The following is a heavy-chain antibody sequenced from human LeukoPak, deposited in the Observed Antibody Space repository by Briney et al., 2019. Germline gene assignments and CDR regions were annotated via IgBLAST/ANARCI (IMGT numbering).Heavy chain of an antibody. CDR2: ISGSGGST. CDR3: AKAVQDIVVVPAALPSLISDY. D-gene: IGHD2-2*02. V-gene: IGHV3-23*01. Sequence: GGSLRLSCAASGFTFSSYAMSWVRQAPGKGLEWVSAISGSGGSTYYADSVKGRFTISRDNSKNTLYLRMNSLRAEDTAVYYCAKAVQDIVVVPAALPSLISDYWGQGTLVTVSS. J-gene: IGHJ4*02. CDR1: GFTFSSYA.